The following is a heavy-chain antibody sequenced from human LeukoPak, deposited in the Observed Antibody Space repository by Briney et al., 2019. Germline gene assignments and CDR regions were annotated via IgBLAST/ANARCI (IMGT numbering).Heavy chain of an antibody. CDR1: GFTFSSYA. Sequence: PGGSLRLSCAASGFTFSSYAMSWFRQAPGKGLEWVSSISTSGVSTNYADSVKGRFTISRDNSKSMVYLQMNSLRAEDTAVYYCAKNTSGTYLDYWGQGILVTVSS. V-gene: IGHV3-23*01. D-gene: IGHD1-26*01. CDR3: AKNTSGTYLDY. CDR2: ISTSGVST. J-gene: IGHJ4*02.